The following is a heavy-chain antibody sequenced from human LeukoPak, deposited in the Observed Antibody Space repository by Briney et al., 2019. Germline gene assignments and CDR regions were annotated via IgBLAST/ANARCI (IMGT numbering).Heavy chain of an antibody. CDR1: GYTFTSYD. J-gene: IGHJ4*02. CDR3: ARESGLYGSGSRY. V-gene: IGHV1-8*01. Sequence: ASVKVSCRASGYTFTSYDINWVRQATGQGLEWMGWMNPNSGNTGYAQKFQGRVTMTRTTSINTAYMELSSLRSDDTAVYYCARESGLYGSGSRYWGQGTLVTVSS. D-gene: IGHD3-10*01. CDR2: MNPNSGNT.